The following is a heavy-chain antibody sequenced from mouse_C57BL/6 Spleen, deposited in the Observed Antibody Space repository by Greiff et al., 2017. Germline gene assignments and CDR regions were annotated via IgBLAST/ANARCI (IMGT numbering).Heavy chain of an antibody. CDR2: IHPNSGST. V-gene: IGHV1-64*01. J-gene: IGHJ2*01. D-gene: IGHD1-1*01. CDR3: ARGGLRYYLDD. Sequence: QVQLQQSGAELVKPGASVKLSCKASGYTFTSYWMHWVKQRPGQGLEWIGMIHPNSGSTNYNEKFKSKATLTVDKSSSTAYMQLSSLTSEDSAVYDCARGGLRYYLDDGGQGTTLTVSS. CDR1: GYTFTSYW.